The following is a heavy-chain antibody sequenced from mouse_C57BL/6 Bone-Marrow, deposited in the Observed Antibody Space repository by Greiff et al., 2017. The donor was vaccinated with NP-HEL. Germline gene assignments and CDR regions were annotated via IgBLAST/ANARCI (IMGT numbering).Heavy chain of an antibody. Sequence: EVQLVESGGGLVQPGGSLSLSCAASGFTFTDYYMSWVRQPPGKALEWLGFIRNKANGYTTEYSASVKGRFTISRDNSQSILYLQMNALRAEDSATYYCARYGLQYAMDYWGQGTSVTVSS. CDR2: IRNKANGYTT. J-gene: IGHJ4*01. D-gene: IGHD6-1*01. CDR3: ARYGLQYAMDY. V-gene: IGHV7-3*01. CDR1: GFTFTDYY.